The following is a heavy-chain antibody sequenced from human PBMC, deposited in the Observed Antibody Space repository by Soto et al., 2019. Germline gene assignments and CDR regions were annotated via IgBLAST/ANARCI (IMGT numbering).Heavy chain of an antibody. CDR3: ARVQAGYYYYYGMDV. J-gene: IGHJ6*02. D-gene: IGHD6-13*01. CDR1: GGSIISYY. CDR2: IYYSGST. Sequence: PSETLSLTCSVSGGSIISYYWSWIRQPPGKGLEWIGYIYYSGSTNYNPSLKSRVTISVDTSKNQFSLKLSSVTAADTAVYYCARVQAGYYYYYGMDVWGQGTTVTVSS. V-gene: IGHV4-59*01.